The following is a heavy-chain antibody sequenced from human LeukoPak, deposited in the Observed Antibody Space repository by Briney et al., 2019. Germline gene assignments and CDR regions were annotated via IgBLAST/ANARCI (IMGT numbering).Heavy chain of an antibody. CDR2: TYSGGST. CDR1: GFTVSSNY. J-gene: IGHJ5*02. CDR3: ARDHYDSSGYYYAGWFDP. V-gene: IGHV3-66*02. Sequence: GGSLRLSCAASGFTVSSNYMSWVRQAPGKGLEWVSVTYSGGSTYYADSVKGRFTISRDNSKNTLYLQMNSLRAEDTAVYYCARDHYDSSGYYYAGWFDPWGQGTLVTVSS. D-gene: IGHD3-22*01.